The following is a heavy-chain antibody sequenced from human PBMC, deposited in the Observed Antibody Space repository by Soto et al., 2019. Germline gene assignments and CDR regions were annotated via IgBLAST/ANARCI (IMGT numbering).Heavy chain of an antibody. Sequence: QVQLVQSGAEVKKPGASVKVSCKASGYTFTSYYIHWVRQAPGQGLEWVGVINTSGGSTTYAQKFQDSVTMPRDTSTSTVYMEVTSLRSEDTAVYYCAREVIGKYDGMDVWGPGTAVIVSS. CDR3: AREVIGKYDGMDV. J-gene: IGHJ6*02. D-gene: IGHD2-21*01. CDR1: GYTFTSYY. V-gene: IGHV1-46*01. CDR2: INTSGGST.